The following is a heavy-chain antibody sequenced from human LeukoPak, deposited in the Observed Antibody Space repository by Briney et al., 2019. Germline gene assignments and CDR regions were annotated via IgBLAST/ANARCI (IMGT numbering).Heavy chain of an antibody. CDR1: GYTFTGYY. CDR2: INPNSGGT. D-gene: IGHD2-2*01. J-gene: IGHJ5*02. CDR3: ARGPKRYCSSTSCYGWFEP. V-gene: IGHV1-2*02. Sequence: ASLTLSCKASGYTFTGYYMCWVRQAPGQGLEWMGWINPNSGGTIYAQKFQGRVTITRDTSNSPAHLELSRLTFVATAEYYCARGPKRYCSSTSCYGWFEPWRERTLV.